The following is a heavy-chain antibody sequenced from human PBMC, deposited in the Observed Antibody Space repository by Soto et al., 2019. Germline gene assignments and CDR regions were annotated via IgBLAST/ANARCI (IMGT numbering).Heavy chain of an antibody. V-gene: IGHV3-30-3*01. D-gene: IGHD1-1*01. CDR3: ARDRLRYNWNDFPYYYYGMDV. Sequence: QVQLVESGGGVVQPGRSLRLSCAASGFTFSSYVMHWVRQAPGNGLEWVAVISYDGSNKYYADSVKGRFTISRDNSKNTLYLQMNSLRAEDTAVYYCARDRLRYNWNDFPYYYYGMDVWGQGTTVTVSS. CDR2: ISYDGSNK. J-gene: IGHJ6*02. CDR1: GFTFSSYV.